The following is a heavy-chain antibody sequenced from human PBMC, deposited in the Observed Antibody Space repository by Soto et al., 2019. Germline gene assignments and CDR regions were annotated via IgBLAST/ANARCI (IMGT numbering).Heavy chain of an antibody. Sequence: GGSLRLSCAASGFTFSSYSMNWVRQPPGKGLEWVSSISSSSYIYYADSVKGRFTISRDNAKNSLYLQMNSLRAEDTAVYYCARDSSTGTTSHYYYYGMDVWGQGTTVTVSS. J-gene: IGHJ6*02. CDR2: ISSSSYI. D-gene: IGHD1-1*01. CDR1: GFTFSSYS. CDR3: ARDSSTGTTSHYYYYGMDV. V-gene: IGHV3-21*01.